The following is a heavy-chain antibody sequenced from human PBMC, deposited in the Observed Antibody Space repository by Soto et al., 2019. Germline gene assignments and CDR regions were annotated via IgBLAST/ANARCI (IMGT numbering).Heavy chain of an antibody. Sequence: QVQLVQSGAEVKKTGSSVKVSCKASGGTFSSYAISWVRQAPGQGLEWMGGIIPIFGTANYAQKFQGRVKITADKSTSTAYMELSSLRSDDTAVYYCARSWNPYYYYGMDVWGQGTTVTVSS. D-gene: IGHD1-1*01. CDR2: IIPIFGTA. J-gene: IGHJ6*02. CDR1: GGTFSSYA. CDR3: ARSWNPYYYYGMDV. V-gene: IGHV1-69*06.